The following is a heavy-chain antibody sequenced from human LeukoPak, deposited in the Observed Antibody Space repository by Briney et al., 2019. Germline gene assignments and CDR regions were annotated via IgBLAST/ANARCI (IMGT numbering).Heavy chain of an antibody. Sequence: ASVKVSCKASGYIFSDYYIHWVRQAPGQGLEWMGWINANSGDTNYAQKFQGGVTMTRDSSINTAYMELSRLRSDDTAVYWCARDAISRGIIDYWGQGTLVTVSS. CDR3: ARDAISRGIIDY. J-gene: IGHJ4*02. CDR1: GYIFSDYY. V-gene: IGHV1-2*02. CDR2: INANSGDT. D-gene: IGHD3-10*01.